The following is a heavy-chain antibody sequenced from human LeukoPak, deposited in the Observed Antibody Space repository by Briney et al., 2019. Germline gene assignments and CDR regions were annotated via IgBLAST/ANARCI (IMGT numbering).Heavy chain of an antibody. D-gene: IGHD6-19*01. V-gene: IGHV4-39*07. CDR2: IYYSGST. CDR3: ARGPQWLNPFDY. CDR1: GGSISNSSYY. Sequence: SETLSLTCTVSGGSISNSSYYWGWIRQPPGKGLEWIGSIYYSGSTYYNPSLKSRVTISVDTSKNQFSLKLSSVTAADTAVYYCARGPQWLNPFDYWGQGTLVTVSS. J-gene: IGHJ4*02.